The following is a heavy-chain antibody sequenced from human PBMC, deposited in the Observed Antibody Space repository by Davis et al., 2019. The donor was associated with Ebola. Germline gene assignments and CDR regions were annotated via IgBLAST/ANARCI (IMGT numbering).Heavy chain of an antibody. D-gene: IGHD3-16*01. CDR2: IYYSGST. V-gene: IGHV4-30-4*07. CDR3: ASFTFGRGGY. Sequence: SETLSLTCAVSGGSISSGGYSWSWIRQPPGKGLERIGYIYYSGSTYYNPSLKSRVTISVDTSKNQFSLKLTSVTAADTAVYYCASFTFGRGGYWGQGTLVNVSS. CDR1: GGSISSGGYS. J-gene: IGHJ4*02.